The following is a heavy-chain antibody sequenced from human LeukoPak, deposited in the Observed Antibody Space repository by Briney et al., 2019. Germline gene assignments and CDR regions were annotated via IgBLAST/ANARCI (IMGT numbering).Heavy chain of an antibody. CDR2: ISGSGVST. D-gene: IGHD3-10*01. V-gene: IGHV3-23*01. J-gene: IGHJ4*02. CDR3: AKDLLREYGSGSYYRLDY. CDR1: GFTFSSYA. Sequence: GGSLRLSCTAPGFTFSSYAMSWVRQAPGKGLEWVSTISGSGVSTYYADSVKGRFTISRDNSKNTLYLQMNSLRAEDTAVYYCAKDLLREYGSGSYYRLDYWGQGTLVTVSS.